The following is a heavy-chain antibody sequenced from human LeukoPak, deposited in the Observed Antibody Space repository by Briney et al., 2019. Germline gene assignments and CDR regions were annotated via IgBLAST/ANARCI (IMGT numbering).Heavy chain of an antibody. CDR3: GMSGDRVPLQDDVFDV. J-gene: IGHJ3*01. V-gene: IGHV5-51*01. D-gene: IGHD1-26*01. CDR2: IYPGDSGP. CDR1: GYSFTIYW. Sequence: GESLKISCKASGYSFTIYWIGWVRQMPGKGLEWMGIIYPGDSGPTYSPSFQGQVTISVDKSINTAYLQWSSLQASDTAMYYCGMSGDRVPLQDDVFDVWGQGTMVTVST.